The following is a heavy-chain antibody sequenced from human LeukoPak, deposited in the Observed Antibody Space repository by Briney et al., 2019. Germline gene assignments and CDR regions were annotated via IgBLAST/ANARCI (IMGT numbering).Heavy chain of an antibody. CDR2: IFHSGST. V-gene: IGHV4-38-2*02. D-gene: IGHD3-10*01. J-gene: IGHJ6*03. CDR1: GYSISSGFY. CDR3: AGGTYYAGYYYYMDV. Sequence: SETLSLTCSVSGFSGYSISSGFYWGWIRQPPGKGLEWIGSIFHSGSTYYNPSLKSRVTISVDTSKDQFSLKLSSVTAADTAVYYCAGGTYYAGYYYYMDVWGKGTTVTISS.